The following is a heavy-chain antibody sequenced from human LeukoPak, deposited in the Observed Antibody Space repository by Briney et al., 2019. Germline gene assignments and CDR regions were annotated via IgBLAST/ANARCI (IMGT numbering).Heavy chain of an antibody. CDR1: GGSFSSYT. J-gene: IGHJ4*02. Sequence: ASVKVSCKASGGSFSSYTISWVRQPPGQGLEWMGRIIPILGIANYAQKFQGRVTITADKCTSTAYMELSSLRSEDTAVYYCARESSSSGGFDYWGQGTLVTVSS. CDR2: IIPILGIA. D-gene: IGHD6-6*01. V-gene: IGHV1-69*04. CDR3: ARESSSSGGFDY.